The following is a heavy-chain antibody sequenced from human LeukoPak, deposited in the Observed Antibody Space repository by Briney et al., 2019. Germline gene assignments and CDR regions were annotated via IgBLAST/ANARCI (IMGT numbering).Heavy chain of an antibody. J-gene: IGHJ4*02. V-gene: IGHV3-30-3*01. D-gene: IGHD4-11*01. Sequence: GGSLRLSCAASEFTFSNYAVHWVRQAPGKGLQWVAVISYDGNTIHYADSVKGRFTISRDTSKNTLYLQMNSLRTEDTAVYYCARSGGLQRFDYWGQGTLVTVSS. CDR3: ARSGGLQRFDY. CDR1: EFTFSNYA. CDR2: ISYDGNTI.